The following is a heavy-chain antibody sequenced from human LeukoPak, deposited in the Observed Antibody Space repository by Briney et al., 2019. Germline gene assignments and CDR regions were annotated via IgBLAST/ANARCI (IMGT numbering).Heavy chain of an antibody. CDR1: GFSLSTSGVG. CDR2: IYWNDDK. V-gene: IGHV2-5*01. J-gene: IGHJ4*02. Sequence: SGPTLVKPTQTLTLTCTFSGFSLSTSGVGVGWIRQPPGKALEWLALIYWNDDKRYSPSLKSRLTITKDTSKNQVVLTMTNMNPVDTATYYCAHSGYARGYSGYAGFGLVYWGQGTLVTVSS. CDR3: AHSGYARGYSGYAGFGLVY. D-gene: IGHD5-12*01.